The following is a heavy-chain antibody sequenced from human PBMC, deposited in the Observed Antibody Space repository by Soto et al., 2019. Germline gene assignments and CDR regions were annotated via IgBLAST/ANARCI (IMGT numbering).Heavy chain of an antibody. CDR1: GYTFIGYY. CDR2: VNPHTGGT. D-gene: IGHD6-13*01. CDR3: ARVMAYEQQLVPFDY. J-gene: IGHJ4*02. Sequence: QVQLVQSGAEVKKPGASVKVSCKTSGYTFIGYYLNWVRQAPGQGLEGMGWVNPHTGGTHYAQKFDGRVTMTRDTSTYTAYMELSGLKFDDTATYFCARVMAYEQQLVPFDYWGQGTLVTVSS. V-gene: IGHV1-2*02.